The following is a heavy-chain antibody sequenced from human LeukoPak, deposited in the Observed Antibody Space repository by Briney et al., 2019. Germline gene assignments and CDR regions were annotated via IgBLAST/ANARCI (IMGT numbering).Heavy chain of an antibody. V-gene: IGHV3-30*04. Sequence: GGSLRLSCAASGFTFSSHAMHWVRQAPGKGLEWVAVISYDGSNKYYADSVKGRFTISRDNSKNTLYLQMNSLRAEDTAVYYCARDPEDIVVVVAATALDYWGQGTLVTVSS. CDR3: ARDPEDIVVVVAATALDY. J-gene: IGHJ4*02. CDR2: ISYDGSNK. D-gene: IGHD2-15*01. CDR1: GFTFSSHA.